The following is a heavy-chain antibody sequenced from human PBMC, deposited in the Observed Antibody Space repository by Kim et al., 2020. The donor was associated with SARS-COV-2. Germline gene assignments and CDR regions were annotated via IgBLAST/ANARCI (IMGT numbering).Heavy chain of an antibody. CDR1: GGSISSGGYY. J-gene: IGHJ2*01. Sequence: SETLSLTCTVSGGSISSGGYYWSWIRQHPGKGLEWIGYIYYSGSTYYNPSLKSRVTISVDTFKNQFSLKLSSVTAADTAVYYCACAGGYAAPWYFDLWGRGTLVTVSS. D-gene: IGHD6-25*01. V-gene: IGHV4-31*03. CDR3: ACAGGYAAPWYFDL. CDR2: IYYSGST.